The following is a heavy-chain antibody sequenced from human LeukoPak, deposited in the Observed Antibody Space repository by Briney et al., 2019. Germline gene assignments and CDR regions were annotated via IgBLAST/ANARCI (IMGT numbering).Heavy chain of an antibody. V-gene: IGHV4-4*07. CDR3: AIYLYYDSSGDPDFDY. CDR2: IYTSGST. CDR1: GGSISSYY. J-gene: IGHJ4*02. Sequence: SETLSLTCTVAGGSISSYYWSWIRQPAGKGLEWLGRIYTSGSTNYNPSLKSRVTMSVDTSKNQFSLKLSSVTAADTAVYYCAIYLYYDSSGDPDFDYWGQGTLVTVSS. D-gene: IGHD3-22*01.